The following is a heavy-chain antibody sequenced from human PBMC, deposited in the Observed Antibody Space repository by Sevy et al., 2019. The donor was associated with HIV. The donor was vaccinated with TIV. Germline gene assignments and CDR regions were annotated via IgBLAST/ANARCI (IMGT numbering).Heavy chain of an antibody. CDR3: AKERRVTMVRGVISSQDY. J-gene: IGHJ4*02. D-gene: IGHD3-10*01. CDR2: ISGSGGST. V-gene: IGHV3-23*01. CDR1: GFTFSSYA. Sequence: GGSLGLSCAASGFTFSSYAMSWVRQAPGKGLEWVSAISGSGGSTYYADSVKGRFTISRDNSKNTLYLQMNSLRAEDTAVYYCAKERRVTMVRGVISSQDYWGQGTLVTVSS.